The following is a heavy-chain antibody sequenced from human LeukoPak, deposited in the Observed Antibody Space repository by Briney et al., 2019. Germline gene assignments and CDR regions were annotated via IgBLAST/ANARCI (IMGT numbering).Heavy chain of an antibody. D-gene: IGHD3-16*01. CDR3: AKEGELMTYNWFDP. J-gene: IGHJ5*02. CDR2: IWYDGNNK. Sequence: PGGSLRLSCAASGFTFSSYGMHWVRQAPGKGLEWVAVIWYDGNNKYYADPVKGRFTISRDNSKNTLYLQMNSLRAEDTAVYYCAKEGELMTYNWFDPWGQGTLVTVSS. CDR1: GFTFSSYG. V-gene: IGHV3-33*06.